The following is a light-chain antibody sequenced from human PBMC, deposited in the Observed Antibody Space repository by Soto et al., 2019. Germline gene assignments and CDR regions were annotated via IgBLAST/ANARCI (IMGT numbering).Light chain of an antibody. CDR3: QQYNNWPYT. CDR2: GAS. Sequence: EIVMTQSPATLSVSPGERATLSCRASQSVSSNLAWYQQKPGQAPRLLNYGASTRATGIPASFSGSGSGTEFSLIISSLQSEDFAVYYCQQYNNWPYTFGQGTKLEIK. V-gene: IGKV3-15*01. CDR1: QSVSSN. J-gene: IGKJ2*01.